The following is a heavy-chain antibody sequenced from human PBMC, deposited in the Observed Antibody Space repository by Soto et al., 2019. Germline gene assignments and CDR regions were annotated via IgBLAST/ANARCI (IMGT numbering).Heavy chain of an antibody. D-gene: IGHD6-19*01. Sequence: GGSLRLSCAASGFTFDDYGMHWVRQAPGKGLEWVSAIRWDSGIIDYGDSVRGRFTTSRDNAKNLVYLHMNSLKVEDTALYYCTKAAVRSQKRWTSYFDLWGQGTQVTVSS. CDR1: GFTFDDYG. CDR3: TKAAVRSQKRWTSYFDL. V-gene: IGHV3-9*01. J-gene: IGHJ4*02. CDR2: IRWDSGII.